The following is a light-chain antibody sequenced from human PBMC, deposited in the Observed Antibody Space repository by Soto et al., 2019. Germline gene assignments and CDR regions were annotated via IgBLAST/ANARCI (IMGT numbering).Light chain of an antibody. CDR3: QQYNSLPYT. CDR2: AAF. J-gene: IGKJ2*01. Sequence: DIQMTQSPSSLSASVGDRVTITCRASQGIRNYLAWFQQKPGKAPKSLIFAAFTLQNGLPSKFNGRGSGTDFTLTISSLQPEDFATYYSQQYNSLPYTLGQGTKLEIK. CDR1: QGIRNY. V-gene: IGKV1-16*02.